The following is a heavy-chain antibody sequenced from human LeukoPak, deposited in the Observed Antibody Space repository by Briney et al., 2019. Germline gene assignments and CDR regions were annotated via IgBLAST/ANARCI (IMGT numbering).Heavy chain of an antibody. Sequence: SETLSLTCAVYGGSFSGYYWSWIRQPAGKGLEWIGRIYTSGSTNYNPSLKSRVTMSVDTSKNQFSLKLSSVTAADTAVYYCARDRGGSANAFDIWGQGTMVTVSS. CDR1: GGSFSGYY. J-gene: IGHJ3*02. D-gene: IGHD6-19*01. CDR3: ARDRGGSANAFDI. CDR2: IYTSGST. V-gene: IGHV4-4*07.